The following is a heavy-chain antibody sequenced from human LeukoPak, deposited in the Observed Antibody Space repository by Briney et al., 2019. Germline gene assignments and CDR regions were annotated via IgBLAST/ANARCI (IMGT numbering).Heavy chain of an antibody. Sequence: NPSETLSLTCTVSGDSIDSYHWSWIRQPPGKGLEWIGYIYYRGTTSYNPFLKSRVTISVDTSKNQFSLKLNSVTAADTAVYYCARLPRYGGYDHFDYWGQGILVIVSS. CDR1: GDSIDSYH. CDR3: ARLPRYGGYDHFDY. D-gene: IGHD5-12*01. V-gene: IGHV4-59*12. CDR2: IYYRGTT. J-gene: IGHJ4*02.